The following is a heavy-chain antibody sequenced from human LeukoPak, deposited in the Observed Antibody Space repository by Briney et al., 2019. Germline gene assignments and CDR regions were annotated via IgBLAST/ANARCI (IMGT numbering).Heavy chain of an antibody. CDR3: ARDRPGIAVAGDAFDI. CDR1: GGSISSYY. CDR2: IYNRGST. Sequence: SETLSLTCTVSGGSISSYYWSWIRQPPGKGLEWIGYIYNRGSTNYNPSLRSRVTISVDTSKNQFSLKLRSVTAADTAVYYCARDRPGIAVAGDAFDIWGQGTMVTVSS. V-gene: IGHV4-59*01. J-gene: IGHJ3*02. D-gene: IGHD6-19*01.